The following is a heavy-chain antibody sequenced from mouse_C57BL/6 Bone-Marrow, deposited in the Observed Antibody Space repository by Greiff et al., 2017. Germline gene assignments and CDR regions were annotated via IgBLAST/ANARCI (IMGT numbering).Heavy chain of an antibody. D-gene: IGHD1-1*02. CDR3: ARQSVVFPYYFDY. CDR2: INSDGGST. V-gene: IGHV5-2*01. Sequence: DVKLVESGGGLVQPGESLKLSCESNEYEFPSHDMSWVRKTPGKRLELVAAINSDGGSTYYPDNMERQFIISIDNTTKTPYLQLSSLRSEDTALYYCARQSVVFPYYFDYWGQGTTLTVSS. CDR1: EYEFPSHD. J-gene: IGHJ2*01.